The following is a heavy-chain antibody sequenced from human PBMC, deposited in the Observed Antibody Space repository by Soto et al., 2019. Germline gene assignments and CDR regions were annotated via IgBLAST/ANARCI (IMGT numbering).Heavy chain of an antibody. CDR1: GFSLSTSGVG. D-gene: IGHD6-13*01. CDR3: ANTLPSRSSFNWLDP. V-gene: IGHV2-5*01. CDR2: IYWNDDK. J-gene: IGHJ5*02. Sequence: SGPTLVNPTQTLTLTCTFSGFSLSTSGVGVGWIRQPPGKALEWLALIYWNDDKRYSPSLKSRLTITKDTSKNQVVLTMTNMDPVDTATYYCANTLPSRSSFNWLDPWGQGTLVTVSS.